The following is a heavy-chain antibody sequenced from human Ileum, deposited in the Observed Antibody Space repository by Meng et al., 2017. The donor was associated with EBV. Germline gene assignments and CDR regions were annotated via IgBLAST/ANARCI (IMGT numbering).Heavy chain of an antibody. Sequence: QWQLQESGPGLGKPSQTLSLTCPVSGGSISSSNYYWSWIRQPPGKGLEWSGHIYNSGSTYYNPSLKSRITISVDTSKNQFSLKLSSVTAADTAVYYCARGQKGYFDLWGRGTLVTVSS. J-gene: IGHJ2*01. V-gene: IGHV4-30-4*01. CDR3: ARGQKGYFDL. CDR2: IYNSGST. CDR1: GGSISSSNYY.